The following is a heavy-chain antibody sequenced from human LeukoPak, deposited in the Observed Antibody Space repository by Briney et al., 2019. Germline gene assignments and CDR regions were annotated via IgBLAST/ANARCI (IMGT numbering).Heavy chain of an antibody. CDR2: IYYSGST. J-gene: IGHJ4*02. CDR3: AREDIGLDY. V-gene: IGHV4-59*01. Sequence: PGESLRLSCATSGFTFSSYAMSWVRQAPGKGLEWIGYIYYSGSTNYNPSLKSRVTISVDTSKNQFSLKLSSVTAADTAVYYCAREDIGLDYWGQGTLVTVSS. CDR1: GFTFSSYA.